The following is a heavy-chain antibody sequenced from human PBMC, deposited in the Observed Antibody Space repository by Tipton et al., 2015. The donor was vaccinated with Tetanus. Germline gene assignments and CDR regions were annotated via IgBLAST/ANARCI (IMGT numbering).Heavy chain of an antibody. J-gene: IGHJ3*02. CDR3: ARDRPELGGWDNAFDI. CDR2: INPNSGGT. V-gene: IGHV1-2*02. D-gene: IGHD3-3*01. CDR1: GYTFTGYY. Sequence: QLVQSGAEVKKPGASVKVSCKASGYTFTGYYMHWVRQAPGQGLEWMGWINPNSGGTNYAQKFQGRVTMTRDTSTSTAYMELRSLRSDDTAVYYCARDRPELGGWDNAFDIWGQGTMVTVSS.